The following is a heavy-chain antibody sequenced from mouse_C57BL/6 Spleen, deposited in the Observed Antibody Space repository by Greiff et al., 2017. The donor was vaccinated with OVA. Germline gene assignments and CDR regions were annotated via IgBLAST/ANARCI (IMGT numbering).Heavy chain of an antibody. Sequence: QVQLQQPGAELVRPGSSVKLSCKASGYTFTSYWMHWVKQRPIQGLEWIGNIDPSDSETHYNQKFKDKATLTVDKSSSTAYMQLSSLTSEDSAVYYCARRGTTVVEAMDYWGQGTSVTVSS. CDR2: IDPSDSET. V-gene: IGHV1-52*01. CDR1: GYTFTSYW. D-gene: IGHD1-1*01. J-gene: IGHJ4*01. CDR3: ARRGTTVVEAMDY.